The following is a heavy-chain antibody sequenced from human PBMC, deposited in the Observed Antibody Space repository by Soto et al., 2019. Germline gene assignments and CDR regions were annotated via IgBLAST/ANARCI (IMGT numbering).Heavy chain of an antibody. CDR2: VSSGTNIT. D-gene: IGHD6-19*01. V-gene: IGHV3-23*01. CDR1: GFTLSNYA. Sequence: EVQLLESGGGLVQPGGSLSLSCAASGFTLSNYAMAWVRQAPGEGLEWVSGVSSGTNITYYVDAVQGRFNISRDDSKNTLYLQRNSLRGEDTAVYQCAKTSTYSNGWLDSWGQGTLVTVSS. CDR3: AKTSTYSNGWLDS. J-gene: IGHJ4*02.